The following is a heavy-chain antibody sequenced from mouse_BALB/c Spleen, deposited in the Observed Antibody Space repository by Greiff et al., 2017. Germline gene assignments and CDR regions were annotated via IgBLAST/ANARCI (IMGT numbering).Heavy chain of an antibody. V-gene: IGHV1-9*01. CDR1: GYTFSSYW. CDR3: ARASYYGSRYYFDY. D-gene: IGHD1-1*01. J-gene: IGHJ2*01. CDR2: ILPGSGST. Sequence: VKLMESGAELMKPGASVKISCKATGYTFSSYWIEWVKQRPGHGLEWIGEILPGSGSTNYNEKFKGKATFTADTSSNTAYMQLSSLTSEDSAVYYCARASYYGSRYYFDYWGQGTTLTVSS.